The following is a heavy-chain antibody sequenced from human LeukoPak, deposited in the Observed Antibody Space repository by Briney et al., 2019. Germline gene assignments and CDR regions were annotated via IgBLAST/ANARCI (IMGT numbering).Heavy chain of an antibody. Sequence: GASVKVSCKASGYTFTSYDINWVRQATGRGLEWMGWMNPNSGNTGYAQKFQGRVTITRNTSISTAYMEPSSLRSEDTAVYYCARYYYDSSGGGGNFDYWGQGTLVTVSS. V-gene: IGHV1-8*03. D-gene: IGHD3-22*01. CDR3: ARYYYDSSGGGGNFDY. CDR2: MNPNSGNT. CDR1: GYTFTSYD. J-gene: IGHJ4*02.